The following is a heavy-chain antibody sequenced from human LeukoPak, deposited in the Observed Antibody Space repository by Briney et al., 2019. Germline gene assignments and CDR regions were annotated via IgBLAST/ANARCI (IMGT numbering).Heavy chain of an antibody. V-gene: IGHV4-61*02. J-gene: IGHJ6*03. CDR1: GGSISSGSYY. D-gene: IGHD2-2*01. Sequence: SETLSLTCTVSGGSISSGSYYRSWIRQPAGKGLEWIGRIYTSWSTNYNPSLKSRVTISVDTSKNQFSLKLSSVPAADTAVYYCARVRTIVVVVHYYYYMDVWGKGTTVTVSS. CDR2: IYTSWST. CDR3: ARVRTIVVVVHYYYYMDV.